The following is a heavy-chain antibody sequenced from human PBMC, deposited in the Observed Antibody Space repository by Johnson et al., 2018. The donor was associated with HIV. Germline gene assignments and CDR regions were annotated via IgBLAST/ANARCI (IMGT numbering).Heavy chain of an antibody. J-gene: IGHJ3*02. CDR3: AREDSSGYFDGFDI. D-gene: IGHD3-22*01. Sequence: QVQLVESGGGVVQPGGSLRLSCAASGFTFSSYSMHWVRQAPGKGLEWVAVISYDGHNEYYADSVEGRFTISRDNSKNTLYLQMNSLRAEDTAVYYCAREDSSGYFDGFDIRGQGTMVTVSS. CDR2: ISYDGHNE. V-gene: IGHV3-30*04. CDR1: GFTFSSYS.